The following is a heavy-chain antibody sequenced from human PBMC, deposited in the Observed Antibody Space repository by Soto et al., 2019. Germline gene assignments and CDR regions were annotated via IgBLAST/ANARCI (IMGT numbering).Heavy chain of an antibody. CDR2: ISSSSYYI. J-gene: IGHJ4*02. CDR3: ARERGSCTSSSCFGSPDY. D-gene: IGHD2-2*01. V-gene: IGHV3-21*01. Sequence: EVQLVESGGGLVKPGGSLRLSCAASGFTFSTYSMNWVHQAPGKGLEWVSSISSSSYYIYYADSVKGRFTISRDNAKNSLFLQMNSLRAEDTAVYYCARERGSCTSSSCFGSPDYWGQGTLVTVSS. CDR1: GFTFSTYS.